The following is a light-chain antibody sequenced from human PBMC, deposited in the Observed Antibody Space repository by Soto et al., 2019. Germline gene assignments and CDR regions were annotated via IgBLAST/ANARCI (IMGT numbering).Light chain of an antibody. CDR2: GAS. Sequence: EIVMTNSQATLSVAPVEISILSCMASQSVSSSYLAWYQQKPGQAPRLLIYGASTRATGIPARFSGSGSGTEFTLTISSLQSEDFAVYYCQQYNDWPRTCGQGTKGDIK. J-gene: IGKJ1*01. CDR1: QSVSSSY. CDR3: QQYNDWPRT. V-gene: IGKV3-15*01.